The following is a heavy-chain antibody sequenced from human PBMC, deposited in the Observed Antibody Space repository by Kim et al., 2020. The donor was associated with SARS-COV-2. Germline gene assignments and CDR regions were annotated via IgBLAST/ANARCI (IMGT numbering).Heavy chain of an antibody. CDR3: AKGDSSVTPYGMDV. D-gene: IGHD3-22*01. Sequence: ADSAKGRFTISRDNAKNSLYLQMNSLRTEDTALYYCAKGDSSVTPYGMDVWGQGTTVTVSS. V-gene: IGHV3-9*01. J-gene: IGHJ6*02.